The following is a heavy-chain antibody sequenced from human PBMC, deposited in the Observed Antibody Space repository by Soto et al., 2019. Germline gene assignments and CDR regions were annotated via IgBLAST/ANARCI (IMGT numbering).Heavy chain of an antibody. Sequence: PGGSLRLSCAASGFTFGSYGVHWVRQAPGKGLEWVAVIWYDGSNKYYADSVKGRFTISRDNSKNTLYLQMDSLRAEDTAVYYCARKAASDYYYYYGMDVWGQGTTVTVSS. CDR1: GFTFGSYG. V-gene: IGHV3-33*01. J-gene: IGHJ6*02. D-gene: IGHD6-25*01. CDR2: IWYDGSNK. CDR3: ARKAASDYYYYYGMDV.